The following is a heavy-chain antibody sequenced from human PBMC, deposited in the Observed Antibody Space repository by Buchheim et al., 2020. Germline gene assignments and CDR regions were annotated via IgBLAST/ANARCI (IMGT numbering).Heavy chain of an antibody. V-gene: IGHV3-30*04. CDR2: ISCDGSNK. Sequence: QVQLVESGGGVVQPGRSLRLSCAASGFTFSSYAMHWVRQAPGKGLEWVAVISCDGSNKYYADSVKGRFTISRDNSKNTLYLQMNSLRAEDTAVYYCAKGLTDIVVVVAAKAFDYWGQGTL. D-gene: IGHD2-15*01. CDR1: GFTFSSYA. J-gene: IGHJ4*02. CDR3: AKGLTDIVVVVAAKAFDY.